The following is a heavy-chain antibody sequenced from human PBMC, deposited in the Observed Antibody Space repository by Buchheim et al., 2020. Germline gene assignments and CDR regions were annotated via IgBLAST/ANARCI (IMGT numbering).Heavy chain of an antibody. V-gene: IGHV3-23*01. D-gene: IGHD3-22*01. CDR2: ISGSGGST. Sequence: EVQLLESGGGLIQPGGSLRLSCAASGFTFSSYAMSWVRQAPGMGLEWVSAISGSGGSTYYADSVKGRFTISRDNSKNTLYLQMNGLRAEDTAVYYCAKKGPSSYDSSGYYLSYWGQGTL. CDR1: GFTFSSYA. CDR3: AKKGPSSYDSSGYYLSY. J-gene: IGHJ4*02.